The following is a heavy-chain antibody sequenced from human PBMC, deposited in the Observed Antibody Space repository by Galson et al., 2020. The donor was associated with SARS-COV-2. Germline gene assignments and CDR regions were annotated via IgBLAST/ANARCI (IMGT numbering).Heavy chain of an antibody. V-gene: IGHV4-59*08. CDR1: GGSISSYY. J-gene: IGHJ6*03. CDR2: IYYSGST. CDR3: ARHDYSSSFYYYYYMDV. D-gene: IGHD6-6*01. Sequence: SQTLSLTCTVSGGSISSYYWSWIRQPPGKGLEWIGYIYYSGSTNYNPSLKSRVTISVDTSKNQFSLKLSSVTAADTAVYYCARHDYSSSFYYYYYMDVWGKGTTVTVSS.